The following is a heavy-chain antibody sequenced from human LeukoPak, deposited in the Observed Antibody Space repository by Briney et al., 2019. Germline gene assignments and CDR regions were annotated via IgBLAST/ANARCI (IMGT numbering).Heavy chain of an antibody. CDR2: IYPGDSDT. J-gene: IGHJ4*02. Sequence: GESLKISCKGSGYSFTSYWIGWVRQMPGKGLEWMGIIYPGDSDTRYSPSFQGQVTISADKSISTAYLQWSSLKASDTAMYYCATVTMVRGVIISGEIDYWGQGTLVTVSS. D-gene: IGHD3-10*01. CDR3: ATVTMVRGVIISGEIDY. CDR1: GYSFTSYW. V-gene: IGHV5-51*01.